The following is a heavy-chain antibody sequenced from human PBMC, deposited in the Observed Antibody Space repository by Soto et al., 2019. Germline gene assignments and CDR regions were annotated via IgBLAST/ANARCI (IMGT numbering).Heavy chain of an antibody. J-gene: IGHJ5*02. V-gene: IGHV4-59*01. CDR1: GGSISSYY. D-gene: IGHD1-26*01. CDR3: ARPSGSFPRLFDP. Sequence: SETLSLTCTVSGGSISSYYWSWIRQPPGKGLEWIGYIYYSGSTNYNPSLKSRVTISVDTSKNQFSLKLSSVTAADTAVYYCARPSGSFPRLFDPWGQGTLVTVSS. CDR2: IYYSGST.